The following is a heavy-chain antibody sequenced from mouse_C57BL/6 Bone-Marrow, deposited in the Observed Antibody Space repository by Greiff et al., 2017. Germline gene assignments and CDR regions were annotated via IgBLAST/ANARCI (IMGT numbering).Heavy chain of an antibody. CDR1: GYTFTSYW. D-gene: IGHD1-1*01. CDR2: IYPGSGST. CDR3: ARSGYGSSPYAMDY. J-gene: IGHJ4*01. V-gene: IGHV1-55*01. Sequence: QVQLKQPGAELVKPGASVKMSCKASGYTFTSYWITWVKQRPGQGLEWIGDIYPGSGSTNYNEKFKSKATLTVDTSSSTAYMQLSSLTSEDSAVYYCARSGYGSSPYAMDYWGQGTSVTVSS.